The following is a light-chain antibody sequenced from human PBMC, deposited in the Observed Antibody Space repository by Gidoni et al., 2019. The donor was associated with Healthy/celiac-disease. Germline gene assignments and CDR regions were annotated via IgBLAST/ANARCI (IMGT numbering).Light chain of an antibody. V-gene: IGKV4-1*01. CDR1: QSVLYSSNNKNY. CDR3: QQYYSTPIT. J-gene: IGKJ5*01. Sequence: DIVMTQSPDSLAVSLGERATINCKSSQSVLYSSNNKNYLAWYQQKPGQPPKLLIYWASTRESGVPHRFSGGGSGTDFTLTISSLQAEDVAVYYCQQYYSTPITFGQGTRLEIK. CDR2: WAS.